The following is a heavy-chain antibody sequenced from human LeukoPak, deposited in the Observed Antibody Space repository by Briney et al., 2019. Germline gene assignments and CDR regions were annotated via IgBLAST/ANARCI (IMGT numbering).Heavy chain of an antibody. V-gene: IGHV3-21*01. D-gene: IGHD1-26*01. J-gene: IGHJ3*02. CDR3: ARDRVGAQFEAFDI. CDR2: ISSSSSYI. Sequence: GGSLRLSCAASGFTFSSYSMNWVRQAPGKGLEWASSISSSSSYIYFADSVKGRFTISRDNAKNSLYLQMNSLRAEDTAVYYCARDRVGAQFEAFDIWGQGTMVTVSS. CDR1: GFTFSSYS.